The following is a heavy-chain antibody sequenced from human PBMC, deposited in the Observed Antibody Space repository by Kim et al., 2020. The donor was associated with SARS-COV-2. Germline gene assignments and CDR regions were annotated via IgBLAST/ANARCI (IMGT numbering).Heavy chain of an antibody. D-gene: IGHD6-19*01. Sequence: ASVKVSCKASGYTFTNYYIHWVRQAPGQGLELMGWLNPTTGDTDYAQKFRGRVTMSRDTFISTAYMEVSSLKSDDTAVYYCVKVKNVAVPGWPFDNLGQGTLVTVSS. J-gene: IGHJ4*02. V-gene: IGHV1-2*02. CDR2: LNPTTGDT. CDR1: GYTFTNYY. CDR3: VKVKNVAVPGWPFDN.